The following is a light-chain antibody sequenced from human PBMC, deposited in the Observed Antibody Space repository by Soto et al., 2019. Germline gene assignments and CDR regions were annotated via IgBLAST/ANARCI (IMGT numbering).Light chain of an antibody. CDR1: SSNIGNNY. CDR2: DNN. J-gene: IGLJ2*01. CDR3: ATWDASLHGEV. Sequence: QSVLTQSPSVSAAPGQKVTISCSGSSSNIGNNYVSWYQHLPGTAPKLLIYDNNKRPAGIPDRFSGSKSGTSGTLDITGLQTGDDGDYYCATWDASLHGEVFGGGTKLTVL. V-gene: IGLV1-51*01.